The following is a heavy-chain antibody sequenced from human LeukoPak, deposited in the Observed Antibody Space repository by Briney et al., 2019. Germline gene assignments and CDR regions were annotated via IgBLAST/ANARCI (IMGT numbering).Heavy chain of an antibody. J-gene: IGHJ4*02. CDR1: GYTFTGYY. V-gene: IGHV1-2*06. D-gene: IGHD3-16*01. CDR2: IDPNSGGT. Sequence: GASVKVSCKTSGYTFTGYYIHWVRQAPGQGLEWLGRIDPNSGGTSYAHNFQGRVTMTRDTSISTAYMDLNRLTSDDTAVYYCARSPDGGTFDYWGQGTLVTVSS. CDR3: ARSPDGGTFDY.